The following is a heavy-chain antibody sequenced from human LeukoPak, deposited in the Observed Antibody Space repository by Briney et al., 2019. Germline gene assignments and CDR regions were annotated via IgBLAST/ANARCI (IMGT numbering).Heavy chain of an antibody. Sequence: PGGSLRLSXAASGFTFSSYAMSWVRQAPGKGLVWVSAISGSGGSTYYADSVKGRFTISRDNSKNTLYLQMNSLRAEDTAVYSCARGTGTTFDYWGQGTLVTVSS. CDR2: ISGSGGST. D-gene: IGHD1-7*01. J-gene: IGHJ4*02. V-gene: IGHV3-23*01. CDR3: ARGTGTTFDY. CDR1: GFTFSSYA.